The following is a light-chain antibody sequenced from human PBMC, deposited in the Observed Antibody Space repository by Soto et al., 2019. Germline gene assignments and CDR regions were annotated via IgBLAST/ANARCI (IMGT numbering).Light chain of an antibody. CDR1: SSDVGAYNY. CDR2: EVT. Sequence: QSALTQPPSASGSPGQSVTISCTGTSSDVGAYNYVSWYQQHAGKAPKLVIYEVTKRPSGVPDRFSGSKSANTASPTVSGLQAEDEADYYCSSFASSNTGVFGGGTQLTVL. CDR3: SSFASSNTGV. V-gene: IGLV2-8*01. J-gene: IGLJ3*02.